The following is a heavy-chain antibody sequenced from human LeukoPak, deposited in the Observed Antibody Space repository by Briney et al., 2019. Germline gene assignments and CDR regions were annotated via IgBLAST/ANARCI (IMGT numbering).Heavy chain of an antibody. D-gene: IGHD2/OR15-2a*01. V-gene: IGHV4-34*01. CDR3: SVHSSTYEKDY. J-gene: IGHJ4*02. Sequence: SETLSLTCAVHGASFSGYYWSWIRQPPGKGLEWIGEVSDRGSSNYNPSHKSRVTISLDTSKTQVSLMLSSVTAADTAVYYCSVHSSTYEKDYWGQGTLVTVSS. CDR1: GASFSGYY. CDR2: VSDRGSS.